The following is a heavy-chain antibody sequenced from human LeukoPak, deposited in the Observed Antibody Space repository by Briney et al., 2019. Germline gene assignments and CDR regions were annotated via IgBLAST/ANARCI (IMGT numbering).Heavy chain of an antibody. V-gene: IGHV4-59*12. D-gene: IGHD3-3*01. CDR3: AGGRYDFWSGYYYKAPPSFDP. J-gene: IGHJ5*02. Sequence: SETLSLTCTVSGGSISSYYWSWIRQPPGKGLEWIGYIYYSGSTNYNPSLKSRVTISVDTSKNQFSLKLSSVTAADTAVYYCAGGRYDFWSGYYYKAPPSFDPWGQGTLVTVSS. CDR1: GGSISSYY. CDR2: IYYSGST.